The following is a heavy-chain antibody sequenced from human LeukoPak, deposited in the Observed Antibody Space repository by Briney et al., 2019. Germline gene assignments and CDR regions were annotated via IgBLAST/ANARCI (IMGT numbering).Heavy chain of an antibody. CDR3: ARGWYYDSTGGYYFDY. V-gene: IGHV1-2*02. CDR1: GYTFTGYY. Sequence: GASVKVSCKASGYTFTGYYMYWVRQAPGQGLEWMGWISPNGGDTKYAQKFQGRVTMTRDTSINTAYMEMSSLTSDDTAVYYCARGWYYDSTGGYYFDYWGQGTLVTVSS. J-gene: IGHJ4*02. D-gene: IGHD3-22*01. CDR2: ISPNGGDT.